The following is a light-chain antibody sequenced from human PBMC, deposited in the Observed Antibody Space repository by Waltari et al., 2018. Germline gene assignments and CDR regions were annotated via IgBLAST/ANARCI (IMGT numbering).Light chain of an antibody. Sequence: QFVLTQPPSVSAAPGQKVTISCSGSTSNIGNNYISWYQQLPGTAPKLLIYDDDNRPSGIPDRFSGSKSGTSATLGITGLQTGDEADYYCAAWDTSLDGYVFGTVTKVTVL. CDR2: DDD. V-gene: IGLV1-51*01. CDR1: TSNIGNNY. CDR3: AAWDTSLDGYV. J-gene: IGLJ1*01.